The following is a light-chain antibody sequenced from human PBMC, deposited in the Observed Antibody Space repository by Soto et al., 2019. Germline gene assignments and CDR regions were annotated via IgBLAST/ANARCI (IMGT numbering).Light chain of an antibody. CDR1: QIVTSTY. V-gene: IGKV3-20*01. CDR3: QQYGSSLT. CDR2: GAS. J-gene: IGKJ4*01. Sequence: IVLTQSPGTPFLSPGERANLFCRASQIVTSTYLAWYQQKPGQAPRLLFYGASSRATGIPDRFSRSGSRSVFTLTISRMESEDFAVYYCQQYGSSLTLGGGTKVDIK.